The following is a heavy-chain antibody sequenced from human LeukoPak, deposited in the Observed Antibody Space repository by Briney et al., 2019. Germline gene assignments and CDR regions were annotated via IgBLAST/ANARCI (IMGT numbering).Heavy chain of an antibody. D-gene: IGHD6-13*01. V-gene: IGHV3-23*01. CDR3: AKGFRRQLVGYHPIT. J-gene: IGHJ4*02. CDR1: GFTFTSYA. CDR2: ISGSGGSP. Sequence: PGGSLRLSCAASGFTFTSYAMRWVRQAPGKGLEWVSAISGSGGSPYYADSVKGRFTISRDNSKNTLYLQMNSLRAEDTAVYYCAKGFRRQLVGYHPITWGQGTLVTVSS.